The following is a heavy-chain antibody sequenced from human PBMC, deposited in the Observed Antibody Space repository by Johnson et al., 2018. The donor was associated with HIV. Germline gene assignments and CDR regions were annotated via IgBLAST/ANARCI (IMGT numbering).Heavy chain of an antibody. J-gene: IGHJ3*02. CDR3: AKCGKLLWSGDNDGFDI. CDR1: GFTFSSYA. Sequence: QVQLVESGGCVVQPGGSLRLSCAASGFTFSSYAMHWVRQAPGKGLEWVAVISYDGTNKYYADSVKGRFTISRDNSKNTMYLQMNSLRPEDTAVYYCAKCGKLLWSGDNDGFDIWGQGTMVTVSS. V-gene: IGHV3-30*04. CDR2: ISYDGTNK. D-gene: IGHD3-10*02.